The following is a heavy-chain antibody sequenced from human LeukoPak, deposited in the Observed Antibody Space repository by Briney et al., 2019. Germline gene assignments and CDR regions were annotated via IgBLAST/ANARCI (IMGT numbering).Heavy chain of an antibody. CDR2: IKPKTEGGTT. Sequence: PGGSLRLSCAASGFTFTSAWMNWVRQAPGKGLEWVGHIKPKTEGGTTDYAAPVKGRFTISRDDSKSTLHLQMDSLKTEDTAVYFCTRGHYGRWCQGTLVTVSS. CDR1: GFTFTSAW. D-gene: IGHD3-10*01. J-gene: IGHJ4*02. V-gene: IGHV3-15*01. CDR3: TRGHYGR.